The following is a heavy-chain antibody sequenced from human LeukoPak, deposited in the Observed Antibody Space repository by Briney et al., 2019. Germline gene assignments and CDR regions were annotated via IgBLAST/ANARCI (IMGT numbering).Heavy chain of an antibody. CDR2: INPNSGGT. J-gene: IGHJ3*02. V-gene: IGHV1-2*02. CDR1: GYTFTGYY. Sequence: GASVKVSCKASGYTFTGYYMHWVRQAPGQGLEWMGWINPNSGGTNYAPKFQGRVTMTRDTSISTAYMELSRLRSDDTAVYYCARERDTAMVTGDAFDIWGQGTMLTVSS. D-gene: IGHD5-18*01. CDR3: ARERDTAMVTGDAFDI.